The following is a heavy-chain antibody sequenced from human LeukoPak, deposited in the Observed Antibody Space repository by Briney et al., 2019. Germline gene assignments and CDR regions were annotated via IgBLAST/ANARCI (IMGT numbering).Heavy chain of an antibody. J-gene: IGHJ3*02. D-gene: IGHD2-8*01. CDR2: ISSSGSTI. Sequence: PGGSLRLSCAASGFTFSVFEMNWVRQAPGKGLEWVSYISSSGSTIYYADSVKGRFTISRDNAKNSLYLQMNSLRAEDMAVYYCARDDCSNGVCYNDAFDIWGQGTMVTVSS. CDR3: ARDDCSNGVCYNDAFDI. CDR1: GFTFSVFE. V-gene: IGHV3-48*03.